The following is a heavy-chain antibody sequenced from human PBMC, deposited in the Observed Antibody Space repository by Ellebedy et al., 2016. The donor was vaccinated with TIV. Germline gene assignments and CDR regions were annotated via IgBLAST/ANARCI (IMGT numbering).Heavy chain of an antibody. CDR2: IHSGGTSI. CDR1: GFTFRAFS. CDR3: ARVIPYCGGDCLQP. J-gene: IGHJ4*02. V-gene: IGHV3-48*02. Sequence: GESLKISCAASGFTFRAFSMNWVRQAPGKGPEWISCIHSGGTSILYADSVKGRFTISRDNDKNSLYLQMNSLRDEDTAIYYCARVIPYCGGDCLQPWGQGTLVTVSS. D-gene: IGHD2-21*02.